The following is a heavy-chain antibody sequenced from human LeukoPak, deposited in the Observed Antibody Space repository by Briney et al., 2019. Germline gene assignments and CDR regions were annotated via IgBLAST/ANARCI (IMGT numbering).Heavy chain of an antibody. V-gene: IGHV4-4*07. J-gene: IGHJ6*02. CDR2: IYTSGST. Sequence: KPSETLSLTCTVSGGSISSYYWSWIRQPAGKGLEWIGRIYTSGSTNYNPYLKSRVTMSVDTSKNQFSLKLSSVTAADTAVYYCARVRSYDFWSGYRVFDGMDVWGQGTTVTVSS. CDR3: ARVRSYDFWSGYRVFDGMDV. D-gene: IGHD3-3*01. CDR1: GGSISSYY.